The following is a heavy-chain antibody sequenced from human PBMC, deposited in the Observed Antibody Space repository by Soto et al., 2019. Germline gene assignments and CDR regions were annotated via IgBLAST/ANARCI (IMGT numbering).Heavy chain of an antibody. J-gene: IGHJ5*02. V-gene: IGHV3-23*01. CDR1: GFSFFSYA. Sequence: GGSLRLSCTGSGFSFFSYAMSWVRQAPGKGLEWVSTISGSGGHTYYADSVKGRFVVSRDNDKNTVYLHMSSLTGEDTAGYFCAKIEMGWFAHWGQGTQVTVS. D-gene: IGHD2-8*01. CDR2: ISGSGGHT. CDR3: AKIEMGWFAH.